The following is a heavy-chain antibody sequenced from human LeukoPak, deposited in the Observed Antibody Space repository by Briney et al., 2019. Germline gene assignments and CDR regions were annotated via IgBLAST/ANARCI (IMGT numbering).Heavy chain of an antibody. CDR3: AREGPYYYGSGSYDVAIDY. D-gene: IGHD3-10*01. CDR2: IIPISGTA. Sequence: SVKVSCKASGGTFSSYAISWVRQAPGQGLGWMGGIIPISGTANYAQKFQGRVTITADESTSTAYMELSSLRSEDTAVYYCAREGPYYYGSGSYDVAIDYWGQGTLVTVSS. V-gene: IGHV1-69*13. CDR1: GGTFSSYA. J-gene: IGHJ4*02.